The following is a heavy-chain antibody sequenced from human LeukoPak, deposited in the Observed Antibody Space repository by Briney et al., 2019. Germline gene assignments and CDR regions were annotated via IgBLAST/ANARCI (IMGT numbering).Heavy chain of an antibody. CDR2: ISAYNGNT. J-gene: IGHJ4*02. V-gene: IGHV1-18*01. CDR1: GYTFTSYG. CDR3: ARADCSSTSCTYDY. Sequence: ASVKVSCKASGYTFTSYGISWVRQAPGQGLEWMGWISAYNGNTNYAQKLQGRVTMTTDTSTSTAYMELRSLRSDDTAVYYCARADCSSTSCTYDYWGQGTLVTVSS. D-gene: IGHD2-2*01.